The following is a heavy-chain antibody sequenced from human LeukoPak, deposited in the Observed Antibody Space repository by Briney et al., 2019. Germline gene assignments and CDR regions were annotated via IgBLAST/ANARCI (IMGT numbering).Heavy chain of an antibody. Sequence: SETLSLTCTVSGGSISSGSYYWSWIRQPAGKGLEWIGYIYYSGSTNYNPSLKSRVTISVDTSKNQFSLKLSSVTAADTAVYYCARGESSPAGYWGQGTLVTVSS. CDR1: GGSISSGSYY. CDR2: IYYSGST. J-gene: IGHJ4*02. CDR3: ARGESSPAGY. V-gene: IGHV4-61*10. D-gene: IGHD6-13*01.